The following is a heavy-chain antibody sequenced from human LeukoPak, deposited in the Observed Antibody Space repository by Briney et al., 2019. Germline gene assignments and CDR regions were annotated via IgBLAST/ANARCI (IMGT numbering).Heavy chain of an antibody. CDR3: ARLAPPNPY. Sequence: SETLSLTCGVNGGSPSFYYWSWIRLTPGKGLEWIGEINHTGDTNYNVSLKSRVTMSVDASKNQFSLKMSFVTAADTAVYYCARLAPPNPYWGQGTLVTVSS. CDR1: GGSPSFYY. J-gene: IGHJ4*02. CDR2: INHTGDT. V-gene: IGHV4-34*01.